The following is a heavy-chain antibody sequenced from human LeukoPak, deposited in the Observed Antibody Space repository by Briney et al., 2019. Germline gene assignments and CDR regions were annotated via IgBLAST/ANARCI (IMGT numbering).Heavy chain of an antibody. V-gene: IGHV3-11*04. CDR3: VSEWSAGGTREDY. CDR2: ISSSGSTI. Sequence: GGSLRLSCAASGFTLSDYYMSWIRQAPGKGLEWVSYISSSGSTIYYADSVKGRFTISRDNAKNSLYLQMNSLRAEDAAVRYCVSEWSAGGTREDYWGQGTLVTVSS. D-gene: IGHD1-26*01. J-gene: IGHJ4*02. CDR1: GFTLSDYY.